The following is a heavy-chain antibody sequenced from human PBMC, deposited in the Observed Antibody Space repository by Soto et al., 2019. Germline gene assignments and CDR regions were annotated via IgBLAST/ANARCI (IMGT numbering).Heavy chain of an antibody. J-gene: IGHJ3*01. CDR2: ISYDGSYQ. CDR1: GFTFSSYA. D-gene: IGHD1-7*01. CDR3: AKDEISKTIRGDAFNF. V-gene: IGHV3-30*04. Sequence: PGGSLRLSCAASGFTFSSYAMHWVRQAPGKGLEWVAVISYDGSYQYYVDSVKGRFTISRDNSKNTLYLQMNSLRAEDTAVYYCAKDEISKTIRGDAFNFWGQGTMVTVSS.